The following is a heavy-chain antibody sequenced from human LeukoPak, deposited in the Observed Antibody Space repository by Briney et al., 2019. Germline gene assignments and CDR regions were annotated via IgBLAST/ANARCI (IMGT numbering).Heavy chain of an antibody. J-gene: IGHJ4*02. CDR3: VSFYETY. V-gene: IGHV3-74*01. CDR2: INSDGSWT. Sequence: PGGSLRLSCAASGNYCMHWVRQVPGKGLAWVSHINSDGSWTSYADSVKGRFTISKDNAKNTVYLQMNSLRAEDTAVYYCVSFYETYWGRGTLVTVSS. CDR1: GNYC. D-gene: IGHD2/OR15-2a*01.